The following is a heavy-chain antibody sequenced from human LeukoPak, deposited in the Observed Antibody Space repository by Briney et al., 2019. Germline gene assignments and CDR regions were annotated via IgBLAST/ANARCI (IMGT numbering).Heavy chain of an antibody. V-gene: IGHV3-21*01. CDR3: ARDPQYCSGGSCYSFDY. CDR2: IISSSSYI. J-gene: IGHJ4*02. CDR1: GFTFSTYS. Sequence: SGGSLRLSCAASGFTFSTYSMNWVRQAPGKGLEWVSSIISSSSYIYYADSVKGRFTISRDNAKYSLYLQMNSLRAEDTAVYYCARDPQYCSGGSCYSFDYWGQGTLVTVSS. D-gene: IGHD2-15*01.